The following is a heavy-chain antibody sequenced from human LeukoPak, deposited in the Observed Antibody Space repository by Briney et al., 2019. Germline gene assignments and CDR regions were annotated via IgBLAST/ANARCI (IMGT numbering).Heavy chain of an antibody. CDR1: GGSTSGYY. CDR3: ARDLVTVTKGFDI. Sequence: SETLSLTCTVSGGSTSGYYWSWIRQPPGKGLEWIGYIYYSGSTNYNPSLKSRVTILVDTSKNQFSLKLRSVTAADTAVYYCARDLVTVTKGFDIWGQGTMVSVSS. J-gene: IGHJ3*02. CDR2: IYYSGST. V-gene: IGHV4-59*13. D-gene: IGHD4-17*01.